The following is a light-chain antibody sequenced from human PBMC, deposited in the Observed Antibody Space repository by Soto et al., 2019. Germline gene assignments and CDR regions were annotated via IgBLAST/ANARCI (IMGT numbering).Light chain of an antibody. CDR3: QQYDSSST. J-gene: IGKJ2*01. CDR2: GAS. Sequence: EIVLTQSPCTLSLSPGERATLSCRANQTIANNYLAWYRQKPGQAPRLVMSGASSRATGIPDRFSGGGSGTGLTITINRLEPEDVAVYYWQQYDSSSTFGQGTKLELK. CDR1: QTIANNY. V-gene: IGKV3-20*01.